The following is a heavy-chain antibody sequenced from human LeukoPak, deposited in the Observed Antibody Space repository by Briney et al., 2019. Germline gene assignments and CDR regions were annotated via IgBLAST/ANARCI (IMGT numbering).Heavy chain of an antibody. Sequence: PGGSLRLSCAASGFTFSSYGMHWVRQAPGKGLEWVAVIWYDGSNKYYADSVKGRFTISRDNSKNTLYLQMNSLRAEDTAVYYCARDPPGHSGSYPDYWGQGTLVTVSS. V-gene: IGHV3-33*01. CDR3: ARDPPGHSGSYPDY. CDR1: GFTFSSYG. D-gene: IGHD1-26*01. J-gene: IGHJ4*02. CDR2: IWYDGSNK.